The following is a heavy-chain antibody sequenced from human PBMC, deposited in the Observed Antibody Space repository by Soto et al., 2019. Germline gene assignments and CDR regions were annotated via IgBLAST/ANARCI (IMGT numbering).Heavy chain of an antibody. Sequence: GVPLRLSSAAPGFPLSNARMNWVRQPPVKGLEWLGRIKSKTDGGTTDYAAPVKGRFTISRDDSKNTLYLQMNSLKTEDTAVYYCTTDARYFDWLSPRHDAFDIWGQGTMVTVSS. CDR1: GFPLSNAR. D-gene: IGHD3-9*01. CDR2: IKSKTDGGTT. V-gene: IGHV3-15*07. CDR3: TTDARYFDWLSPRHDAFDI. J-gene: IGHJ3*02.